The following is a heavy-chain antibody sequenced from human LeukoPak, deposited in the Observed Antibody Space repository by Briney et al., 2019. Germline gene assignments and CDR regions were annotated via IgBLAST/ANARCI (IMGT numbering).Heavy chain of an antibody. CDR3: ARVLPAVAGPDAFDI. V-gene: IGHV6-1*01. CDR1: GGSVSSNSAA. Sequence: SQTLSLTCAISGGSVSSNSAAWNWIRQSPSRGLEWLGRTYYRSKWYNDYAVSVKSRITINPDTSKNQFSLQLNSATPEDTAVYYCARVLPAVAGPDAFDIWGQGTMVTVSS. CDR2: TYYRSKWYN. J-gene: IGHJ3*02. D-gene: IGHD6-19*01.